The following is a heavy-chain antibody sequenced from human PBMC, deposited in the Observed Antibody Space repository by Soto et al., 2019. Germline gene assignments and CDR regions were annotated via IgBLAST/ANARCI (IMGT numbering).Heavy chain of an antibody. D-gene: IGHD3-9*01. Sequence: QVQLVQSGAEVKKPGASVKVSCKASGYTFTSYGISWVRQAPGQGLEWMGWISAYNGNTNYAQKLQGRVTMTTDTSTSTAYMELRSLRSDYTAVYYCARGGLYDILTGYYVYYYYMDVWGKGTTVSVSS. CDR3: ARGGLYDILTGYYVYYYYMDV. J-gene: IGHJ6*03. V-gene: IGHV1-18*01. CDR2: ISAYNGNT. CDR1: GYTFTSYG.